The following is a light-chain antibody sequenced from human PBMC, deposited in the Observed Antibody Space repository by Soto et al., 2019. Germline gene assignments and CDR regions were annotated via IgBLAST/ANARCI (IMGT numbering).Light chain of an antibody. CDR2: AAS. CDR3: QQFNDYPIT. V-gene: IGKV1-9*01. CDR1: QGISNY. J-gene: IGKJ5*01. Sequence: DIQLTQSPSFLSASVGDRVTISCRASQGISNYLGWYQQKPGKAPKLVINAASTLQSGVPSRFSGSGSGTEFTLTISSLQPEDFATYYCQQFNDYPITFVQGTRLEIK.